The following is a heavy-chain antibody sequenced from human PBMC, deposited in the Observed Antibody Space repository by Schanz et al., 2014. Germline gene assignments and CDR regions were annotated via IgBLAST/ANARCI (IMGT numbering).Heavy chain of an antibody. V-gene: IGHV3-11*04. Sequence: QVELVESGGGVVQPGRSLRLSCTASGFTFRDYHMTWIRQAPGKGLEWVSYITSGSAKFYADSVKGRFAISRDNAKNSLYLQMNSLRDDDTALYYCARIADEGIFFDFWGQGSLVTVSS. CDR1: GFTFRDYH. J-gene: IGHJ4*02. CDR3: ARIADEGIFFDF. D-gene: IGHD2-21*01. CDR2: ITSGSAK.